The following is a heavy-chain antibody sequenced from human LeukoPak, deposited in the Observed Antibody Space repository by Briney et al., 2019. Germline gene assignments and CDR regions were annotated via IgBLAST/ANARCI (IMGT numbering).Heavy chain of an antibody. J-gene: IGHJ5*02. CDR1: GGSISSGGYY. CDR3: ARDLHDSSGYYPGSWFDP. CDR2: IYYSGST. V-gene: IGHV4-31*03. D-gene: IGHD3-22*01. Sequence: PSETLSLTCTVSGGSISSGGYYWSWIRQHPGKGLEWIGYIYYSGSTYYNPSLKSRVTISVDTSKNQFSLKLSSVTAADAAVYYCARDLHDSSGYYPGSWFDPWGQGTLATVSS.